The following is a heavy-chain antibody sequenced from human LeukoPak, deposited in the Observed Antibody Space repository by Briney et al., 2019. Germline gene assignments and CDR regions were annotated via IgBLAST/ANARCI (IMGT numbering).Heavy chain of an antibody. V-gene: IGHV4-59*04. CDR3: ASDYYGSGSFYYFDY. D-gene: IGHD3-10*01. CDR2: IYYSGST. Sequence: SETLSLTCTVSGDSISSYYWNWIRQPPGKGLEWIGSIYYSGSTYYNPSLKSRVTISIDTSKDQFSLKLSSVTAADTAVYYCASDYYGSGSFYYFDYWGQGTMVTVSS. J-gene: IGHJ4*02. CDR1: GDSISSYY.